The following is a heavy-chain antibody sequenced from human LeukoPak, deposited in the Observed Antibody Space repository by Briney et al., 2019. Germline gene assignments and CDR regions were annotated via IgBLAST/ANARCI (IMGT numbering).Heavy chain of an antibody. V-gene: IGHV3-30-3*01. CDR3: AKEGSANYLSFDH. CDR2: ISYDGSNK. Sequence: PGGSLRLSCAASGFTFSSYAMHWVRQAPGKGLEWVAVISYDGSNKYYADSVKGRFTISRDNSKNVMSLQMDSLTREDTAVYYCAKEGSANYLSFDHWGQGTLVTVSS. J-gene: IGHJ4*02. CDR1: GFTFSSYA. D-gene: IGHD4/OR15-4a*01.